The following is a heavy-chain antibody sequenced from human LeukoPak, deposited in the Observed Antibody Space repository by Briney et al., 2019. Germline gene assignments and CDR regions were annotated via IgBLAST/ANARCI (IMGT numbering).Heavy chain of an antibody. CDR1: GYSFTTYW. CDR2: IYPGDSDT. CDR3: ARRYCSSTTCRGDFDY. D-gene: IGHD2-2*01. J-gene: IGHJ4*02. V-gene: IGHV5-51*01. Sequence: GESLKISCKGSGYSFTTYWFAWVRQMPGKGLEWVGIIYPGDSDTRYSPSFQGQVTISADKSINTAYLQWSSLKASDTAIYYCARRYCSSTTCRGDFDYWGQGTLVTVSA.